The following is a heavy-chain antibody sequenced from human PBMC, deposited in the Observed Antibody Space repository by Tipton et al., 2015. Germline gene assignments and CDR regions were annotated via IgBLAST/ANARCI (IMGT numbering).Heavy chain of an antibody. J-gene: IGHJ4*02. V-gene: IGHV4-34*01. Sequence: TLSLTCAVYGGSFSGYYWSWIRQPPGKGLEWFGHIYYSGSTNYNPSLKSRVTMSVDTSKNQFSLKLTSVTAADTAVYYCAREGWDSDSSGYDYWGQGTLVTVSS. CDR2: IYYSGST. CDR3: AREGWDSDSSGYDY. CDR1: GGSFSGYY. D-gene: IGHD3-22*01.